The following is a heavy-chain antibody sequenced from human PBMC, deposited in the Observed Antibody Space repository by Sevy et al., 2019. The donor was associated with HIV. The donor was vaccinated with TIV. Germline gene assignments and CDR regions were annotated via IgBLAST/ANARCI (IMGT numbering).Heavy chain of an antibody. Sequence: GGSLRLSFAASGFTFSNAWMSWVRQAPGKGLEWVGGIKSKTEGATRDFAAPVKGRLLISRDDSRNTVYLQMNSLKTEDTAVYYCTAGVGASDFDYWGQGTLVTVSS. CDR2: IKSKTEGATR. V-gene: IGHV3-15*01. CDR1: GFTFSNAW. CDR3: TAGVGASDFDY. J-gene: IGHJ4*02. D-gene: IGHD1-26*01.